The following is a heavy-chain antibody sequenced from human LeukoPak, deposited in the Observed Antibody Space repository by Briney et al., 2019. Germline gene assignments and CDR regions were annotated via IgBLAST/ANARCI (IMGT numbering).Heavy chain of an antibody. CDR2: IYYSGST. D-gene: IGHD3-10*01. CDR1: GGSISSYY. J-gene: IGHJ4*02. CDR3: AKTFGELRAPHNNDY. Sequence: SETLSLTCTVSGGSISSYYWSWIRQPPGKGLEWIGYIYYSGSTNYNPSLKSRVTVSVDTSKNQFSLRLSSVTAADTAVYYCAKTFGELRAPHNNDYWGQGTLVTVSS. V-gene: IGHV4-59*01.